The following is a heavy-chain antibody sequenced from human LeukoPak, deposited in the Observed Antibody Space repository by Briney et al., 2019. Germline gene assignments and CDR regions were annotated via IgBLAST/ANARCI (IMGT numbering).Heavy chain of an antibody. V-gene: IGHV3-21*01. CDR3: ARDRGDYLFDY. CDR2: ISSSSSYI. CDR1: GFTFSSYS. J-gene: IGHJ4*02. D-gene: IGHD4-17*01. Sequence: GGSLRLSCAASGFTFSSYSMNWVRQAPGKGLGWVSSISSSSSYIYYADSVKGRFTISGDNAKNSLYLQMNSLRAEDTAVYYCARDRGDYLFDYWGQGTLVTVSS.